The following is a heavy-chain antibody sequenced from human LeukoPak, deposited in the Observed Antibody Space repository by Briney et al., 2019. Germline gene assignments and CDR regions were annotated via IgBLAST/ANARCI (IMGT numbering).Heavy chain of an antibody. Sequence: SETLSLTCAVYGWSFSGYYWSWIRQPLGKGLEWIGEINHSGSTNYNPALKSRVTISVDTSKNQFSLKLSSVTAADTAAYYCARGPPYSYGSSTLLSGYYFDYWGQGTLVTVSS. CDR1: GWSFSGYY. CDR2: INHSGST. J-gene: IGHJ4*02. D-gene: IGHD5-18*01. V-gene: IGHV4-34*01. CDR3: ARGPPYSYGSSTLLSGYYFDY.